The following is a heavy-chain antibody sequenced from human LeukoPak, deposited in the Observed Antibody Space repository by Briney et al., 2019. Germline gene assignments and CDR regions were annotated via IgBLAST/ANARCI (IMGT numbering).Heavy chain of an antibody. Sequence: GGSLRLSCAAPGFTFYNYAMKWVRQAPGKGVGWVSTIINSGGSTYYADSGKGRFTISRDSSKNTLYLQMNSLRDEDTAVYYCAKDIYGDYGGLDYWGQGTLVTVSS. CDR3: AKDIYGDYGGLDY. D-gene: IGHD4-17*01. CDR2: IINSGGST. V-gene: IGHV3-23*01. CDR1: GFTFYNYA. J-gene: IGHJ4*02.